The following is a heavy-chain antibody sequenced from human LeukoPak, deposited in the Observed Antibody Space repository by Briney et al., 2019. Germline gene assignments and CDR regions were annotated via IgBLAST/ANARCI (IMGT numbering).Heavy chain of an antibody. V-gene: IGHV5-51*01. CDR3: ARHVSGSGSYNYYYMDV. CDR2: IYPGDSDT. Sequence: GESLQISCKGSGYSFTSYWIGWVRQMPGKGLEWMGIIYPGDSDTRYSPSFQGQVTISADKSISTAYLQWSSLKASDTAMYYCARHVSGSGSYNYYYMDVWGKGTTVTVSS. J-gene: IGHJ6*03. CDR1: GYSFTSYW. D-gene: IGHD3-10*01.